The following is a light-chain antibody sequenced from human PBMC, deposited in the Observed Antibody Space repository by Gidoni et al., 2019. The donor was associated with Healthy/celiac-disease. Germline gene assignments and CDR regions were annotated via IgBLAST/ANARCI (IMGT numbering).Light chain of an antibody. V-gene: IGLV2-14*01. Sequence: QSALSQPAPVSGSPGQSITISCTGTSSDVGGYNYVSWYQQHPGKAPNLMIYEVSNRPSGVSNRFSGSKSGNTASLTISGLQAEDEADYYCSSYTSSSTLGVFGTGTKVTVL. J-gene: IGLJ1*01. CDR3: SSYTSSSTLGV. CDR2: EVS. CDR1: SSDVGGYNY.